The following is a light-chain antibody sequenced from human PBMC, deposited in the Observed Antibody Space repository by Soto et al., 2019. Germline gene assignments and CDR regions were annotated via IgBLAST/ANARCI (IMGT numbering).Light chain of an antibody. V-gene: IGKV3-11*01. Sequence: DIVFTQSPGTPSLSPGGRATLSCRASQSVSSYLAWYQQKPGQAPRLLIYDASNRATGVPARFSGSGSGTDGTLTISSLEPEDGAVYYCQQRSNWTPTFGPGTKVDIK. CDR2: DAS. CDR3: QQRSNWTPT. CDR1: QSVSSY. J-gene: IGKJ3*01.